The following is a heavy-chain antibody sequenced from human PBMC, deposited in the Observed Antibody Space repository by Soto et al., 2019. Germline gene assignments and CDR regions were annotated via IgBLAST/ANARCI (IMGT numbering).Heavy chain of an antibody. D-gene: IGHD6-6*01. V-gene: IGHV1-8*01. Sequence: GASVKVSCKASGYTFTSYDINWVRQATGQGLEWMGWMNPNSGNTGYAQKFQGRVTMTRNTSISTAYMELSSLRSEDTAVYYCAIHITARPANNCFDLCGQATLV. CDR2: MNPNSGNT. J-gene: IGHJ5*02. CDR1: GYTFTSYD. CDR3: AIHITARPANNCFDL.